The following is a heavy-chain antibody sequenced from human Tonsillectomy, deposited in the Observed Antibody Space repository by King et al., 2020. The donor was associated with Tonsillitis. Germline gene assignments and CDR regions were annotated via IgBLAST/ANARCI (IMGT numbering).Heavy chain of an antibody. V-gene: IGHV1-18*04. Sequence: VQLVESEAEVKKPGASVKVSCKASGYTFTSYGINWVRQDPGQGLEWMGWVSTYNGDTNYAQNLQGRVTMTIDTSTSTAYMELRSLRSDDTAVYYCARGASTSSLYSFDYWGQGSLVTVSS. CDR1: GYTFTSYG. D-gene: IGHD2-2*01. J-gene: IGHJ4*02. CDR3: ARGASTSSLYSFDY. CDR2: VSTYNGDT.